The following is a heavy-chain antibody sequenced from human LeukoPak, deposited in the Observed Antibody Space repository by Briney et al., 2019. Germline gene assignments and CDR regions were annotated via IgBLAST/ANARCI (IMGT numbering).Heavy chain of an antibody. V-gene: IGHV3-30*18. D-gene: IGHD1-7*01. Sequence: GGPLRLPCAASGFTFSSYGMHWVRQAPGKGLEGVAVISYDGSNKYYADSVKGRFTISRDNSKNTLYLQMNSLRAEDTAVYYCAKGGNWNSGHYYYMDVWGKGTTVTVSS. CDR1: GFTFSSYG. CDR2: ISYDGSNK. CDR3: AKGGNWNSGHYYYMDV. J-gene: IGHJ6*03.